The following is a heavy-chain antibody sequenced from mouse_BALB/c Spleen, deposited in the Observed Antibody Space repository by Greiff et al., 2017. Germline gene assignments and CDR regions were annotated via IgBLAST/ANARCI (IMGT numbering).Heavy chain of an antibody. V-gene: IGHV5-12-1*01. J-gene: IGHJ3*01. CDR3: ARQNYGSREFAY. Sequence: DVKLVESGGGLVKPGGSLKLSCAASGFAFSSYDMSWVRQTPEKRLEWVAYISSGGGSTYYPDTVKGRSTISRDNAKNTLYLQMSSLKSEDTAMYYCARQNYGSREFAYWGQGTLVTVSA. CDR2: ISSGGGST. CDR1: GFAFSSYD. D-gene: IGHD1-1*01.